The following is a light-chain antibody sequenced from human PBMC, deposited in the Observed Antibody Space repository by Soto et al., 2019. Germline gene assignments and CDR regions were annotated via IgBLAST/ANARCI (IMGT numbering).Light chain of an antibody. CDR3: QQSYSTPWT. V-gene: IGKV1-39*01. CDR2: AAS. Sequence: DIQMTQSTSSLSASVGDRVTITCRASQSISSYLNWYQQKPGKAPKLLIYAASSLQSGVPSRFSGSGSGTDFTLTISRLQPEDFATYYCQQSYSTPWTFGQGTKV. CDR1: QSISSY. J-gene: IGKJ1*01.